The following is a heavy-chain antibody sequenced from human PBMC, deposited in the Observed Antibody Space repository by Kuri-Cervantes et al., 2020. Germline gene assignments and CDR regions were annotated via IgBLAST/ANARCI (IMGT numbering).Heavy chain of an antibody. D-gene: IGHD6-13*01. J-gene: IGHJ5*02. CDR3: AGMGIAAAGTVWFDP. CDR1: GYTFTSYG. CDR2: ISAYNGNT. Sequence: ASVKVSCKASGYTFTSYGISGVRQAPGQGLVWMGWISAYNGNTNYAQNLQGRVTMTTDTSTSTAYMELRSLRSVDTAVYYCAGMGIAAAGTVWFDPWGQGTLVTRLL. V-gene: IGHV1-18*01.